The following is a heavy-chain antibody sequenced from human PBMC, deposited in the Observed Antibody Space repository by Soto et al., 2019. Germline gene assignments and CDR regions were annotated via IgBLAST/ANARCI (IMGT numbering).Heavy chain of an antibody. CDR2: ISSSGSTI. V-gene: IGHV3-11*01. D-gene: IGHD3-10*01. CDR3: ARVVRLMVRGVLYYYYYYMDV. CDR1: GFTFSDYY. Sequence: GGSLRLSCAASGFTFSDYYMSWIRQAPGKGLEWVSYISSSGSTIYYADSVKGRFTISRDNAKNYLYLQMNSLRAADTAVYYCARVVRLMVRGVLYYYYYYMDVWGKRTTVTVSS. J-gene: IGHJ6*03.